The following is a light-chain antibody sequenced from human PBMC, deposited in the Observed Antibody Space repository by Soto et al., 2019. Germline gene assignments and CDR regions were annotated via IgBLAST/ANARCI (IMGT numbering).Light chain of an antibody. CDR1: QSIRSTY. CDR2: GAS. Sequence: IVLTQSPDTLSLSPGERATLSCRASQSIRSTYVAWYQQKLGQAPRLLIYGASTRATGIPDRFSGSGSGTDFTLTISRLEREDFAVYYCQQYGTSPPRFTFGPGTKVDIK. J-gene: IGKJ3*01. V-gene: IGKV3-20*01. CDR3: QQYGTSPPRFT.